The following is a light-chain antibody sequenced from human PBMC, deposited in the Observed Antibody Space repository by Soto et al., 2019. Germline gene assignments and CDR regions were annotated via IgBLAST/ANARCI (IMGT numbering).Light chain of an antibody. Sequence: QSALTQPASVSGSPGQSITISCTGTSSDVGVYNYVSWYQQHPGKAPKLMIYDVSNRPSGVSNRFSGSKSGNTASLPISGLQAEDEADYYCSSYTSSSVWVFGGGTKLTVL. J-gene: IGLJ3*02. V-gene: IGLV2-14*01. CDR1: SSDVGVYNY. CDR3: SSYTSSSVWV. CDR2: DVS.